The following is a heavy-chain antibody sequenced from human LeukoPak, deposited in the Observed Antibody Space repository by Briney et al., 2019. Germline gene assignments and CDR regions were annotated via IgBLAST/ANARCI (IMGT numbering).Heavy chain of an antibody. CDR3: ARGADTGYSSDS. J-gene: IGHJ5*02. V-gene: IGHV3-21*01. D-gene: IGHD6-19*01. CDR2: ISSSSSYI. Sequence: GGSLRLSCAASGFTFSSYSMNWVRQAPGKGLEWVSSISSSSSYIYYADSMKGRFTISRDNAKNTLYLQMNSLRAEDTAVYYCARGADTGYSSDSWGQGTLVTVSS. CDR1: GFTFSSYS.